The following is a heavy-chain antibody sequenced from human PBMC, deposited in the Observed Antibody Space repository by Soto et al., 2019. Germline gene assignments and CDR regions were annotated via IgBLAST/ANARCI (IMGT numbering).Heavy chain of an antibody. J-gene: IGHJ4*02. CDR1: GGYFSGYY. V-gene: IGHV4-34*01. CDR2: INHSGST. Sequence: QVQLQQWGAGLLKPSETLSLTCAVYGGYFSGYYWSWIRQPPGKGLEWIGEINHSGSTNYNPSLKSRVTISVDTSKNQFSLKLSSVTAADTAVYYCARGRAYDFWSGYYFFDYWGQGTLVTVSS. CDR3: ARGRAYDFWSGYYFFDY. D-gene: IGHD3-3*01.